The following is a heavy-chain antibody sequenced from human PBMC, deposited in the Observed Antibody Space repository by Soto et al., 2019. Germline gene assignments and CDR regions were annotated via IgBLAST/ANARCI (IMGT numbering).Heavy chain of an antibody. J-gene: IGHJ4*02. Sequence: VASVKVSCKASGYTFTSYDIYWVRQATGQGLEWMGWMNPNTGNSGYAQKFQGRVTMTSDTSISTAHMELSSLRSEDTAVCYCARRAETNGWNGFGADKYYFDFWGQGTLVTVSS. CDR2: MNPNTGNS. V-gene: IGHV1-8*01. D-gene: IGHD1-1*01. CDR3: ARRAETNGWNGFGADKYYFDF. CDR1: GYTFTSYD.